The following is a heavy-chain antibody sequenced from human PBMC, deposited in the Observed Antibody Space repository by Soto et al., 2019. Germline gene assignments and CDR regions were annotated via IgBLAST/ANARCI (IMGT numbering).Heavy chain of an antibody. Sequence: GGSLRLSCAASGFTFSSYWMSWVRQAPGKGLEWVANIKQDGSEKYYVDSVKGRFTISRDNAKNSLYLQMNSLRAEDTAVYYCARDSVGCSGGSGYSAAFDIWGQGTMVTVSS. D-gene: IGHD2-15*01. CDR1: GFTFSSYW. V-gene: IGHV3-7*01. CDR3: ARDSVGCSGGSGYSAAFDI. J-gene: IGHJ3*02. CDR2: IKQDGSEK.